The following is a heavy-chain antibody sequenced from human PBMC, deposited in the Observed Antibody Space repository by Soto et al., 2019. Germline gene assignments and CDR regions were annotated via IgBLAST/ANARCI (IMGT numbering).Heavy chain of an antibody. J-gene: IGHJ6*02. V-gene: IGHV3-21*01. D-gene: IGHD6-6*01. CDR1: GFTFSSYS. CDR2: ISSSSSYI. Sequence: PGGSLRLSCAASGFTFSSYSMNWVRQAPGKGLEWVSSISSSSSYIYYADSVKGRFTITRDNAKNSLYLQMNSLRAEDTAVYYCARVRAARRDYYYGMDVWGQGTTVTVSS. CDR3: ARVRAARRDYYYGMDV.